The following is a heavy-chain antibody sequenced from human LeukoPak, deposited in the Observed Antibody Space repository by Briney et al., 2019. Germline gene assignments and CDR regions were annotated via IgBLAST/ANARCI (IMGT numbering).Heavy chain of an antibody. CDR2: INPSGGST. Sequence: GASVKVSCKASGYTFTSYDINWVRQATGQGLEWMGIINPSGGSTSYAQKFQGRVTMTRDTSTSTVYMELSSLRSEDTAVYYCAREVDLSYYFDYWGQGTLVTVSS. CDR1: GYTFTSYD. V-gene: IGHV1-46*01. CDR3: AREVDLSYYFDY. D-gene: IGHD3-9*01. J-gene: IGHJ4*02.